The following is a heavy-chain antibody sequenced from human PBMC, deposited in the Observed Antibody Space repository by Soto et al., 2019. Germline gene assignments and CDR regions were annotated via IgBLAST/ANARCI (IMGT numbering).Heavy chain of an antibody. V-gene: IGHV4-59*01. D-gene: IGHD3-22*01. CDR3: ARARLYYYDSSGYPDAFDI. CDR1: GGSISSYY. Sequence: SETLSLTCTVSGGSISSYYWSWIRQPPGKGLEWIGYIYYSGSTNYNPSLKSRVTISVDTSKNQFSLKLSSVTAADTAVYYCARARLYYYDSSGYPDAFDIWGQWTMVTVSS. J-gene: IGHJ3*02. CDR2: IYYSGST.